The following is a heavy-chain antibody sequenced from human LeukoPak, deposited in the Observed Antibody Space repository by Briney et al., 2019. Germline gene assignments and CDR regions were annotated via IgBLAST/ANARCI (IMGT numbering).Heavy chain of an antibody. CDR1: GYTFTKYD. Sequence: ASVKVSCKASGYTFTKYDITWVRQAPGQGLEWMGWISTHNGHTNYAQKLQGRVTMTTDTSTTTAYMELRSLRSGDTAMYYCARDLRSGNYDFDYWGQGTLVTVSS. CDR3: ARDLRSGNYDFDY. CDR2: ISTHNGHT. V-gene: IGHV1-18*01. J-gene: IGHJ4*02. D-gene: IGHD1-26*01.